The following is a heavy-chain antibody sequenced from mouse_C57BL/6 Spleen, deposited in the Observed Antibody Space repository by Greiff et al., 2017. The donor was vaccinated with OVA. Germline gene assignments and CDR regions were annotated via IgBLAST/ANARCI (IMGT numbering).Heavy chain of an antibody. CDR3: TTGPYYFDY. Sequence: QVHVKQSGAELVRPGASVTLSCKASGYTFTDYEMHWVKQTPVHGLEWIGAIDPETGGTAYNQKFKGKAILTADKSSSTAYMELRSLTSEDSAVYYCTTGPYYFDYWGQGTTLTVSS. J-gene: IGHJ2*01. CDR1: GYTFTDYE. D-gene: IGHD4-1*01. CDR2: IDPETGGT. V-gene: IGHV1-15*01.